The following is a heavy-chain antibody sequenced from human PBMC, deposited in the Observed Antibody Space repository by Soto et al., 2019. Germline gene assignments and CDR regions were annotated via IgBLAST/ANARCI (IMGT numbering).Heavy chain of an antibody. CDR2: MTPNSGDT. D-gene: IGHD6-19*01. Sequence: ASVKVSCKASGYNFIDYDINWVRQATGQGLEWMGWMTPNSGDTGYAQKFQGRVTLTRDTSTGTAYMELTSLKSEDTAVYYCARNPYSSGRFDPWGQGTLVTVSS. J-gene: IGHJ5*02. V-gene: IGHV1-8*01. CDR3: ARNPYSSGRFDP. CDR1: GYNFIDYD.